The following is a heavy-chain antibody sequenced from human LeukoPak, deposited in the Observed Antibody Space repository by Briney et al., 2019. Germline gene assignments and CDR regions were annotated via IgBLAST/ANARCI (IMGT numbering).Heavy chain of an antibody. Sequence: PSETLSLTCTVSGGSISSYYWSWIRQPPGKGLEWIGYIYYSGSTNYNPSLKSRVTISVDTSKNQFSLKLSSVTAADTAVYYCAREGAGYCSGGICYPFDYWGQGTLVTVSS. CDR2: IYYSGST. J-gene: IGHJ4*02. CDR1: GGSISSYY. D-gene: IGHD2-15*01. CDR3: AREGAGYCSGGICYPFDY. V-gene: IGHV4-59*12.